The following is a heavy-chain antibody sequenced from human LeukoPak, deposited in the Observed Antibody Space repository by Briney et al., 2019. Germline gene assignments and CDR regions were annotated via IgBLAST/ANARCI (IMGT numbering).Heavy chain of an antibody. CDR2: IYYSGST. Sequence: MSSETLSLTCTVSGGSISSYYWSWIRQPPGKGLEWIGYIYYSGSTNYNPSLKSRVTISVDTSKNQFSLKLSSVTAADTAVYYCAREVSCSSTSCYYEPNNWFDPWGQGTLVTVSS. CDR3: AREVSCSSTSCYYEPNNWFDP. J-gene: IGHJ5*02. CDR1: GGSISSYY. V-gene: IGHV4-59*01. D-gene: IGHD2-2*01.